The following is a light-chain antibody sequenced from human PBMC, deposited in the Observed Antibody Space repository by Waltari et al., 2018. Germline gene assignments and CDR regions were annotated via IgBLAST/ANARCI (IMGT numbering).Light chain of an antibody. Sequence: QSALTQPPSASGSPGQSVIISCTGTSSDVGGYNYVSWYQQHPGKAPKLMFYEVSKRPSGVPDRFSGYKSGNTASLTVSGLQAEDEADYYCSSYAGSNNYVFGTGTKVTVL. V-gene: IGLV2-8*01. CDR1: SSDVGGYNY. J-gene: IGLJ1*01. CDR2: EVS. CDR3: SSYAGSNNYV.